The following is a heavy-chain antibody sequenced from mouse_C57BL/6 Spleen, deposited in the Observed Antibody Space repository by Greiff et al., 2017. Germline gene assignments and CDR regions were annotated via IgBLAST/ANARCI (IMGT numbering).Heavy chain of an antibody. CDR1: GYTFTDYY. Sequence: EVQLVESGPELVKPGASVKISCKASGYTFTDYYMNWVKQSHGKSLEWIGDINPNNGGTSYNQKFKGKATLTVDKSSSTAYMELRSLTSEDSAVYYCAGSATVNSFAYWGQGTLVTVSA. D-gene: IGHD1-1*01. V-gene: IGHV1-26*01. CDR2: INPNNGGT. J-gene: IGHJ3*01. CDR3: AGSATVNSFAY.